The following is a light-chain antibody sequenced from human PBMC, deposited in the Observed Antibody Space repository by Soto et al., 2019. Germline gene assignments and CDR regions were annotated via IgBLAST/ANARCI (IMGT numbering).Light chain of an antibody. Sequence: DIQMTQSPSSLSASVGDRFTITCRASQSISRYLKWHQQKPGKAPMLLIYAASSLQSGVPSRFSGSGSGTDFTLPISSLQPQDFATYNCQQSYSPPHFTFGPGTKVDIK. J-gene: IGKJ3*01. CDR3: QQSYSPPHFT. V-gene: IGKV1-39*01. CDR1: QSISRY. CDR2: AAS.